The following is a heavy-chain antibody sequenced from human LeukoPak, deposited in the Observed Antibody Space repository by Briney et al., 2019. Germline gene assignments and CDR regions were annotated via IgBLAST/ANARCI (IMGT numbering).Heavy chain of an antibody. CDR2: INPSGVST. Sequence: ASVKVSCKASGYTFTSYFMHWVRQAPGQGLEWMGIINPSGVSTSYAQKFQGRVTMTRDMSTSTVYMELSSLRSEDTAVYYCASRGLISDAFDIWGQGTMVTVSS. V-gene: IGHV1-46*01. CDR1: GYTFTSYF. D-gene: IGHD3-16*01. CDR3: ASRGLISDAFDI. J-gene: IGHJ3*02.